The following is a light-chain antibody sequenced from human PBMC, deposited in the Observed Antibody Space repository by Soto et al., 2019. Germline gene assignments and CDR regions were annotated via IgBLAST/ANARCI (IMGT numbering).Light chain of an antibody. V-gene: IGKV3-20*01. CDR1: QSVCSSY. CDR2: GAS. CDR3: QQYGSSPYT. Sequence: EIVLTQSPGTLCLSPGERATLSCRASQSVCSSYLAWYQQKPGQAPRLLIYGASSRATGIPDRFSGSGSGTDFTLTISRLEPEDFAVYYCQQYGSSPYTFGQGTKLEIK. J-gene: IGKJ2*01.